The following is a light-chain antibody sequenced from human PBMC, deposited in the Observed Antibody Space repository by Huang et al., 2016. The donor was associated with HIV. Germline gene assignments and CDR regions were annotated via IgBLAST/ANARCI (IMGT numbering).Light chain of an antibody. CDR1: QSVSHY. V-gene: IGKV3-11*01. CDR3: QQRSNS. J-gene: IGKJ3*01. CDR2: DAS. Sequence: EIVLTQSPATLSLSPGERATLSCRASQSVSHYLAWYQQKPGQAPRLLIYDASNRATGIPARFSGSGSGTDFTLTISSLEPEDFAVYYCQQRSNSFGPGTKVEIK.